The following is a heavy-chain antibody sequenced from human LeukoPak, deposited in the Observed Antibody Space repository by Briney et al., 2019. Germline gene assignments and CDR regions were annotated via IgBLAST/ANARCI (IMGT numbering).Heavy chain of an antibody. Sequence: PGGSLRLSCAASGFTFSSYWMHWVRQAPGKGLVWVSRINSDGSSTSYADSVTGRFTISRDNAKNTLDLQMNSLRAEDTAVYYSARGPRVTNNWFDPWGQGTLVTVSS. CDR1: GFTFSSYW. J-gene: IGHJ5*02. D-gene: IGHD4-11*01. CDR3: ARGPRVTNNWFDP. V-gene: IGHV3-74*01. CDR2: INSDGSST.